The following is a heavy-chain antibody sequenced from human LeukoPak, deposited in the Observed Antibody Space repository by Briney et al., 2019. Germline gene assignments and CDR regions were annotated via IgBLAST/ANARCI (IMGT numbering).Heavy chain of an antibody. Sequence: GGSLRLSCAASGFTFSSYAMHWVRQAPGKGLEWVAVISYDGSNKYYADSVKGRFTISRDNSKNMLYLQMNSLRAEDTAVYYCARDEISYDSSGYYFYWGQGTLVTVSS. CDR3: ARDEISYDSSGYYFY. CDR1: GFTFSSYA. D-gene: IGHD3-22*01. CDR2: ISYDGSNK. J-gene: IGHJ4*02. V-gene: IGHV3-30-3*01.